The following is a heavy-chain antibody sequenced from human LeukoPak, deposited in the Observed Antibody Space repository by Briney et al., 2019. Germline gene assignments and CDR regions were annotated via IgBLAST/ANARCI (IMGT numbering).Heavy chain of an antibody. CDR2: ISSSSSTI. V-gene: IGHV3-48*04. Sequence: GGSLRLSCAASGFTFSSYSMNWVRQAPGKGLEWVSYISSSSSTIYYADSVKGRFTISRDNAKNSVYLQMNSLRAEDTAVYYCARDRVRREYSDSSGYRPDAFDIWGQGTMVTVSS. D-gene: IGHD3-22*01. CDR3: ARDRVRREYSDSSGYRPDAFDI. J-gene: IGHJ3*02. CDR1: GFTFSSYS.